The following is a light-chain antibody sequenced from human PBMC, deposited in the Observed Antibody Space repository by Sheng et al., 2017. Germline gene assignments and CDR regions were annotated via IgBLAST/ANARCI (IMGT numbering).Light chain of an antibody. CDR1: QSISNW. CDR3: QQYKMDPWT. Sequence: DIQMTQSPSTLSASVGDRVTITCRASQSISNWLAWYQQKPGKAPRLLLYKTSSLQSGSHQGSAAVALGQNSLSPSAACSLMILHLYCQQYKMDPWTFGQDQG. V-gene: IGKV1-5*03. CDR2: KTS. J-gene: IGKJ1*01.